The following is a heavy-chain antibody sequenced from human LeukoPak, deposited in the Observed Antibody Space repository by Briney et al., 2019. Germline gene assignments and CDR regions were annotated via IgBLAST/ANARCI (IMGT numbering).Heavy chain of an antibody. J-gene: IGHJ5*02. D-gene: IGHD3-22*01. CDR2: IYYSGST. V-gene: IGHV4-59*01. Sequence: SETLSLTCTVSGGSISSYYWSWIRQPPGKGLEWIGYIYYSGSTNYNPSLKSRVTISVDTSKNQFSLKLSSVTAADTAVYYCARDQYYYDSSGQAWFDPWGQGTLVTVSS. CDR3: ARDQYYYDSSGQAWFDP. CDR1: GGSISSYY.